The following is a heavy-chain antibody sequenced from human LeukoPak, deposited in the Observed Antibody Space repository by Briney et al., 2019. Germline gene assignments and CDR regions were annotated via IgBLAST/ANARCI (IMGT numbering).Heavy chain of an antibody. CDR3: AKNGDRGAYCTGGTCYPYFYYYMDV. Sequence: GGSLRLSCAASGITFSSYGMSWVRQAPGKGLEWVSSISSTGGTTYYADSVKGRFTISRDNSKDTLYLQMNSLRAEDTAIYYCAKNGDRGAYCTGGTCYPYFYYYMDVWGKGTTVTI. CDR2: ISSTGGTT. J-gene: IGHJ6*03. V-gene: IGHV3-23*01. CDR1: GITFSSYG. D-gene: IGHD2-15*01.